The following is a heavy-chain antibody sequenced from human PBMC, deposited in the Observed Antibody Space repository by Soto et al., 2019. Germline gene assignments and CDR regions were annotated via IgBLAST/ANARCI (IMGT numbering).Heavy chain of an antibody. V-gene: IGHV1-69*06. J-gene: IGHJ4*02. D-gene: IGHD4-17*01. CDR1: GGAFSTYG. CDR3: GRVSLYGDVGYYDF. Sequence: QVQVVQSRTEVKKPGSSVKVSCKISGGAFSTYGIHWVRQAPGQGLEWVGGIVPIFGTTRNAQKFQGRVTFSADKSASTAYMDLTSLTSEDTAIYFCGRVSLYGDVGYYDFWGRGTLIAVSS. CDR2: IVPIFGTT.